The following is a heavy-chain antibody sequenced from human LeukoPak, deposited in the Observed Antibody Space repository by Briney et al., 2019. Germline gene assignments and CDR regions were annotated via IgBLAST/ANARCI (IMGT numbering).Heavy chain of an antibody. J-gene: IGHJ4*02. V-gene: IGHV3-7*01. CDR3: ARPRGCSSTCSNFDS. D-gene: IGHD2-2*01. Sequence: GGSLRLSCVASGSTFSSVSTSCVSPAPREGMGWEAIILPGGNETYYMDSAKGPFTISRDNAQSSLYLQINSLRAEDTAVYYCARPRGCSSTCSNFDSWGQGTLVTVSS. CDR1: GSTFSSVS. CDR2: ILPGGNET.